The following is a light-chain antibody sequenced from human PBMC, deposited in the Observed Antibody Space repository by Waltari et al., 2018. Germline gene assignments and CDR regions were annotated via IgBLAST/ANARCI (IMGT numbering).Light chain of an antibody. CDR3: QQLNSYPIT. J-gene: IGKJ5*01. Sequence: IQFTPSPSSLSASVGARVTIPCRASKGISSNLAWYQQKPGKAPKLLISAAATLQSGVPLRFSGSGSGTDFTLTISSLQPEDFATYYCQQLNSYPITFGQGTRLEIK. CDR2: AAA. CDR1: KGISSN. V-gene: IGKV1-9*01.